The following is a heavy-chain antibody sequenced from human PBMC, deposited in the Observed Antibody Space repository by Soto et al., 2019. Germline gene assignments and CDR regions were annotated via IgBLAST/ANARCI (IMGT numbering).Heavy chain of an antibody. V-gene: IGHV3-33*01. D-gene: IGHD3-3*02. CDR2: LWAGGKIR. CDR1: GFSFSSHG. Sequence: QVQLVESGGNVVQPGRSLRLSCAASGFSFSSHGMHGVRQAPGKGLEWVAHLWAGGKIRYYAYSVKGRFTISSDHSKNTLYLQMHSLGAEYTAVYYCARDAQHLANYGMDVWGQGTTVTVSS. J-gene: IGHJ6*02. CDR3: ARDAQHLANYGMDV.